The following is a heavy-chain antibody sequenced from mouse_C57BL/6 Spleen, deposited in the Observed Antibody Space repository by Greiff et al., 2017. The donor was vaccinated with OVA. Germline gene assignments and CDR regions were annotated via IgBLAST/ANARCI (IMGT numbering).Heavy chain of an antibody. Sequence: VQLVESGPGLVQPSQSLSITCTVSGFSLTSYGVHWVRQSPGKGLEWLGVIWSGGSTDYNAAFISRLSISKDNSKSQVFFKMNSLQADDTAIYYCARWTYYSNYDWYFEVWGTGTTVTVSS. CDR3: ARWTYYSNYDWYFEV. CDR2: IWSGGST. D-gene: IGHD2-5*01. J-gene: IGHJ1*03. V-gene: IGHV2-2*01. CDR1: GFSLTSYG.